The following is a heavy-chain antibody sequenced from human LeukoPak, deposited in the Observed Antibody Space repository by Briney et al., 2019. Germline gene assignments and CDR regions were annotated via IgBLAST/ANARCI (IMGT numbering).Heavy chain of an antibody. CDR2: ISSSSSYI. J-gene: IGHJ4*02. Sequence: PGGSLRLSCAASGFTFSSYSMNWVRQAPGKGLEWVSSISSSSSYIYYADSVKGRFTISRDNAKNSLYLQMNSLRAEDTAVYYCARAYTTVTSYHFDYWGQGTLVTVSS. CDR1: GFTFSSYS. CDR3: ARAYTTVTSYHFDY. V-gene: IGHV3-21*01. D-gene: IGHD4-17*01.